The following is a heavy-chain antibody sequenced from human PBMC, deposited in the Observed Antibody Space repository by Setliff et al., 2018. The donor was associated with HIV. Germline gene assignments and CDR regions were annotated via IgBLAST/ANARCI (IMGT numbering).Heavy chain of an antibody. CDR3: AKGGYGGAYYVAGY. J-gene: IGHJ4*02. D-gene: IGHD5-18*01. V-gene: IGHV3-48*01. CDR1: GFTLTTYS. CDR2: ISSSSSTI. Sequence: GGSLRLSCAASGFTLTTYSMNWVRQAPGKGLEWVSSISSSSSTIYYADSVKGRFTISRDNAKNTVSLQMTNLGTGDTAMYYCAKGGYGGAYYVAGYWGQGTLVTVSS.